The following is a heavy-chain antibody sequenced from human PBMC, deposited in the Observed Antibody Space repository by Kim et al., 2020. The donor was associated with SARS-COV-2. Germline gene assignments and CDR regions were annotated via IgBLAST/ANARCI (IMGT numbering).Heavy chain of an antibody. CDR3: ARQIGRGYSSSPGFDY. D-gene: IGHD6-6*01. J-gene: IGHJ4*02. V-gene: IGHV5-51*01. Sequence: FQGQVTISADKSISTAYLQWSSLKASDTAMYYCARQIGRGYSSSPGFDYWGQGTLVTVSS.